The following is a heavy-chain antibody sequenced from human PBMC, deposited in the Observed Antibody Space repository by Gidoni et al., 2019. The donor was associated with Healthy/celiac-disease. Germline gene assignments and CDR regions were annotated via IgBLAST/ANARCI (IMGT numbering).Heavy chain of an antibody. Sequence: QVQLVESGGGVVQPGRSLRLSCAASGFTLTRSGMHWVRQAPGKGLEWVAVIWYDGSNKYYADSVKGRFTISRDNSKNTLYLQMNSLRAEDTAVYYCARAKGSSSVDYYYYGMDVWGQGTTVTVSS. CDR2: IWYDGSNK. CDR3: ARAKGSSSVDYYYYGMDV. V-gene: IGHV3-33*01. J-gene: IGHJ6*02. D-gene: IGHD6-6*01. CDR1: GFTLTRSG.